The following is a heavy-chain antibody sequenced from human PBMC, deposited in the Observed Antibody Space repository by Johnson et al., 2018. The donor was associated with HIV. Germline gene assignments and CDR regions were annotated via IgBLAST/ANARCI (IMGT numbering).Heavy chain of an antibody. CDR3: AKGLLIAAAHDAFDI. D-gene: IGHD6-13*01. Sequence: QVQLVESGGGVVQPGRSLRLSCAASGLTFSSYGMHWVRQAPGKGLEWVAVIWYDGRNKDYADSVKGRFTISRDNSKNTLNLQMNSLRAEDAAVYYCAKGLLIAAAHDAFDIWGQGTMVTVSS. J-gene: IGHJ3*02. CDR1: GLTFSSYG. CDR2: IWYDGRNK. V-gene: IGHV3-33*06.